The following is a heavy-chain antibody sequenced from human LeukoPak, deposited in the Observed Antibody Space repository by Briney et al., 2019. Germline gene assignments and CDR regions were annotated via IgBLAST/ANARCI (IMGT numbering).Heavy chain of an antibody. CDR1: GYTFTGYY. J-gene: IGHJ4*02. CDR2: INPNSGGT. Sequence: ASVRVSCKASGYTFTGYYMHWVRQAPGQGLEWMGWINPNSGGTNYAQKLQGRVTMTRDTSISTAYMELSRLRSDDTAVYYCARLVNYYDSSGYDPFDYWGQGTLVTVSS. V-gene: IGHV1-2*02. CDR3: ARLVNYYDSSGYDPFDY. D-gene: IGHD3-22*01.